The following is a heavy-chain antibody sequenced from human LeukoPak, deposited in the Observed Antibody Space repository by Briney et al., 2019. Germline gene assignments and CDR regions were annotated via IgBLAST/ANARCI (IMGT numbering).Heavy chain of an antibody. J-gene: IGHJ4*02. CDR3: ARLVGRRQPPYDY. CDR2: IYYSGST. D-gene: IGHD1-1*01. CDR1: GGSISSSSYY. Sequence: SETLSLTCTVSGGSISSSSYYWGWIRQPPGKGLEWIGSIYYSGSTYYNPSLKSRVTISVDTSKNQFSLKLSSVTAADTAVYYCARLVGRRQPPYDYWGQGTLVTVSS. V-gene: IGHV4-39*01.